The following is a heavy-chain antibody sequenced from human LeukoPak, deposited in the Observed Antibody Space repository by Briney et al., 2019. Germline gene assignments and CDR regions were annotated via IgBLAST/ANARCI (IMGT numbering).Heavy chain of an antibody. CDR3: ARGDTGTTWLLNPLYDAFDI. CDR2: INTNTGNP. V-gene: IGHV7-4-1*02. CDR1: GYTFTSYG. J-gene: IGHJ3*02. Sequence: AASVKVSCKASGYTFTSYGISWVRQAPGQGLEWMGWINTNTGNPTYAQGFTGRFVFSLDTSVSTAYLQISSLKAEDTAVYYCARGDTGTTWLLNPLYDAFDIWGQGTMVTVSS. D-gene: IGHD1-1*01.